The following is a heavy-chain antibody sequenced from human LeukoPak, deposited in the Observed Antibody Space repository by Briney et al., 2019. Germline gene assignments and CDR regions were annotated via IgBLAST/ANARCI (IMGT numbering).Heavy chain of an antibody. CDR1: GYSFTNSW. J-gene: IGHJ3*01. V-gene: IGHV5-51*01. D-gene: IGHD3-22*01. CDR3: ARPNITSYYDSRGYDAFDV. Sequence: GESLKISCKGSGYSFTNSWIAWVRRMPGKGLERMGIINPGDSDTRYSPSFQGQVTISADESVRTAYLQWSSLKASDTAMYYCARPNITSYYDSRGYDAFDVWGQGTMVTVSS. CDR2: INPGDSDT.